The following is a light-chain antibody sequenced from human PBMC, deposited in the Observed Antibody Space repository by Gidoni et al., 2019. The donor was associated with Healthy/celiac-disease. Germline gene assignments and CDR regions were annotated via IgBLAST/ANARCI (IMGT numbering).Light chain of an antibody. V-gene: IGLV2-14*01. CDR2: EVS. CDR1: SSDVGGYNY. CDR3: SSYTSSSTFSV. J-gene: IGLJ1*01. Sequence: ALTEPASESVAPGHPITISCTGTSSDVGGYNYVSWYQQHPGNAPKLMIYEVSNRPSGVSIRLSGSAYGNTACLKITGLQAGDGADYYCSSYTSSSTFSVFGTGTKVNVL.